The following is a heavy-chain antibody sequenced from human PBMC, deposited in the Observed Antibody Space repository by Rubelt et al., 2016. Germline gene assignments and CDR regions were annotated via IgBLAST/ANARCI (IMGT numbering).Heavy chain of an antibody. CDR2: INAGNGNT. V-gene: IGHV1-3*01. J-gene: IGHJ4*02. CDR1: GYTFTSYA. Sequence: QVQLVQSGAEVKKPGASVKVSCKASGYTFTSYAMHWVRQAPGQRLEWMGWINAGNGNTKYSQKFQGRVTMTRETSASTAYMELSRLRSEETAVYYCARDIYSGSYYGYWGQGTLVTVSS. D-gene: IGHD1-26*01. CDR3: ARDIYSGSYYGY.